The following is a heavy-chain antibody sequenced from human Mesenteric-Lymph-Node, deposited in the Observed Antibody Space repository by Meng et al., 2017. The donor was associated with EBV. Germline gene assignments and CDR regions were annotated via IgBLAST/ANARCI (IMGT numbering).Heavy chain of an antibody. CDR3: ARQGDIGDRKPRWGFDS. Sequence: QAQPQEAGPGLDKPSGTLSLTCAVSSVSVSSGHWWSWVRQPPGKGLEWIGEISHSESTNYNPSLKSRVTISLDKSENQFSLKLTSVTAADTAVYYCARQGDIGDRKPRWGFDSWGQGSLVTVSS. CDR2: ISHSEST. D-gene: IGHD4-17*01. J-gene: IGHJ4*02. CDR1: SVSVSSGHW. V-gene: IGHV4-4*02.